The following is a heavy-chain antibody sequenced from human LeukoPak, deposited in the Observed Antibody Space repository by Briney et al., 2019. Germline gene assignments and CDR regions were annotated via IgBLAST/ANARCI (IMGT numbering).Heavy chain of an antibody. CDR1: GFTFSAYW. CDR2: IHIDGSAT. V-gene: IGHV3-74*01. Sequence: PGGSLRLSCAASGFTFSAYWMHWVRQGPGKGLVWVSRIHIDGSATTYADSVMGRFTISRDNAKNTLFLQMNSLRAEDTAVYYCAKDREPRFSSGWPEKLFDPWGQGTLVTVSS. CDR3: AKDREPRFSSGWPEKLFDP. J-gene: IGHJ5*02. D-gene: IGHD6-19*01.